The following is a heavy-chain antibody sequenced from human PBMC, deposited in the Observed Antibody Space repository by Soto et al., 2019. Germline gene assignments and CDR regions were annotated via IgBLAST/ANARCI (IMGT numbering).Heavy chain of an antibody. CDR3: ARRRKVILIRCAHWYSDF. J-gene: IGHJ2*01. CDR2: ICWDDDK. V-gene: IGHV2-5*02. Sequence: SGPTLVNPTQTLTLTCSWSGFSLSTGVVGVGWIRQPPGKALEWLALICWDDDKHYSPSLKSRLTITKDTPKNQVVLTMTNMDPVDTATYYCARRRKVILIRCAHWYSDFWGRGTLVTVSS. CDR1: GFSLSTGVVG. D-gene: IGHD3-9*01.